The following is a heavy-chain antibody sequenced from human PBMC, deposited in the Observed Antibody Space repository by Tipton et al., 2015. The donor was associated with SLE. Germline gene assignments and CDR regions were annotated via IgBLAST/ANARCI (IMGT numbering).Heavy chain of an antibody. D-gene: IGHD4-11*01. CDR2: IAYIGTT. V-gene: IGHV4-59*08. J-gene: IGHJ5*02. CDR1: GGSINNHY. Sequence: TLSLTCIVSGGSINNHYWNWIRQSPGKGPEWIGRIAYIGTTIYNPSLESRVTISVDTSKNQISLKLSSVTAADTAVYYCARRPVESAVIPSEGNWLDPWGQGTLVTVSS. CDR3: ARRPVESAVIPSEGNWLDP.